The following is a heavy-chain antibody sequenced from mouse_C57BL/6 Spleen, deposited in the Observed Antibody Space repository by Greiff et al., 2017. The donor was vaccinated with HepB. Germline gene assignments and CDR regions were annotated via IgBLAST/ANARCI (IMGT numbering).Heavy chain of an antibody. CDR3: ARGMITGADYWYFDV. Sequence: QVQLKQSGAELVKPGASVKLSCKASGYTFTSYWMHWVKQRPGQGLEWIGMIHPNSGSTNYNEKFKSKATLTVDKSSSTAYMQLSSLTSEDSAVYYCARGMITGADYWYFDVWGTGTTVTVSS. CDR1: GYTFTSYW. V-gene: IGHV1-64*01. CDR2: IHPNSGST. D-gene: IGHD2-4*01. J-gene: IGHJ1*03.